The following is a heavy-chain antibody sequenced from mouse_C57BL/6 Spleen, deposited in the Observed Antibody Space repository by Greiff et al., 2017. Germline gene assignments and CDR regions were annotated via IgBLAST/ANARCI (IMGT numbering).Heavy chain of an antibody. CDR3: ARDDYSNYVDFAMDY. CDR2: ISDGGSYT. D-gene: IGHD2-5*01. J-gene: IGHJ4*01. CDR1: GFTFRCYV. Sequence: EVQVVESGGGLVKPGGSLKLSCAASGFTFRCYVMYWVRQTPEKRLEWVATISDGGSYTYYPDNVKGRFTISRDNANNSLYLQMSHLQSEDTAMYYCARDDYSNYVDFAMDYWGQGTSVTVSS. V-gene: IGHV5-4*01.